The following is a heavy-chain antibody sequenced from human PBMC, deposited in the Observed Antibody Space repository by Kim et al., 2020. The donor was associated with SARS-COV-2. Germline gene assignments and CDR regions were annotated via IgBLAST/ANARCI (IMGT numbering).Heavy chain of an antibody. CDR1: GGSISSYY. CDR3: ARGSHPQIIAVADGTLAFDI. CDR2: IYYSGST. V-gene: IGHV4-59*01. Sequence: SETLSLTCTVSGGSISSYYWSWIRQPPGKGLEWIGYIYYSGSTNYNPSLKSRVTISVDTSKNQFSLKLSSVTAADTAVYYCARGSHPQIIAVADGTLAFDIWGQGTMVTVSS. J-gene: IGHJ3*02. D-gene: IGHD6-19*01.